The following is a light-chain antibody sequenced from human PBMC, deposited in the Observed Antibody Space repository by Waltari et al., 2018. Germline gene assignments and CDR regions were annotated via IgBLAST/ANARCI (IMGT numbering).Light chain of an antibody. CDR1: QSVGRS. CDR2: DTS. V-gene: IGKV3-20*01. CDR3: QMYVRLPVT. Sequence: EIVLTQSPGTLSLSPGERATLSCRASQSVGRSLAWYQQKPGQAPRLLIYDTSNRATGIPERFSGSGSGTDFSLTISRLEPEDFAVYYCQMYVRLPVTFGQGTKVEIK. J-gene: IGKJ1*01.